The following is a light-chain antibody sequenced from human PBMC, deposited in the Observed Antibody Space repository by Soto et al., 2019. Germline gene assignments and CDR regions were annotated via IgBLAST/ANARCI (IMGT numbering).Light chain of an antibody. CDR1: QSISSW. J-gene: IGKJ1*01. CDR3: QQYNSYGT. V-gene: IGKV1-5*03. CDR2: KAS. Sequence: DIQMTPSPSALSASVGDSVTFPCRASQSISSWLAWYQQKPGKAPKLLIYKASSLESGVPSRFSGSGSGTEFTLTISSLQPDDFATYYCQQYNSYGTFGQGTKVDIK.